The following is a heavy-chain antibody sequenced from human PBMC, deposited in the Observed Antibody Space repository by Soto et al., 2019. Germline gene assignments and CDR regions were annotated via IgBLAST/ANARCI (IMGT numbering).Heavy chain of an antibody. CDR3: VHTGYSYDPFGY. V-gene: IGHV1-2*02. CDR2: INPNSGGT. D-gene: IGHD5-18*01. CDR1: GYTFTGYY. J-gene: IGHJ4*02. Sequence: ASVKVSCKASGYTFTGYYMHWVRQAPGQGLEWMGWINPNSGGTNYAQKFQGRLTITKDTSKNQVVLTMTNMDPVDTATYYCVHTGYSYDPFGYWGRGTLVTVSS.